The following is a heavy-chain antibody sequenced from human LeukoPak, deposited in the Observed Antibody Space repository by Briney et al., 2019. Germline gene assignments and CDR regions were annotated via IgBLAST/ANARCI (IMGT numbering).Heavy chain of an antibody. Sequence: APVKVSCKVSGYTLTELSMHWVRQAPGKGLEWMGGFDPEDGETIYAQKFQGRVTMTEDTSTDTAYMELNSLRSEDTAVYYCATDSLIAAAGTYQGFDYWGQGTLVTVSS. J-gene: IGHJ4*02. D-gene: IGHD6-13*01. CDR2: FDPEDGET. CDR3: ATDSLIAAAGTYQGFDY. CDR1: GYTLTELS. V-gene: IGHV1-24*01.